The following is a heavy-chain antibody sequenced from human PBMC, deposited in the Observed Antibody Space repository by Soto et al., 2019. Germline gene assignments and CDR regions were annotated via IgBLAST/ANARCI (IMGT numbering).Heavy chain of an antibody. CDR2: ISSGGTTI. Sequence: PGGSLRLSCAASGFTFSSYEMNWVRQAPGKGLEWVSYISSGGTTIYYADSVKGRFTISRDNAKNSLDLQMNSLRADDTAIYYCARALDFWSGYLSEWGQGTLVTVSS. J-gene: IGHJ4*02. V-gene: IGHV3-48*03. CDR1: GFTFSSYE. D-gene: IGHD3-3*01. CDR3: ARALDFWSGYLSE.